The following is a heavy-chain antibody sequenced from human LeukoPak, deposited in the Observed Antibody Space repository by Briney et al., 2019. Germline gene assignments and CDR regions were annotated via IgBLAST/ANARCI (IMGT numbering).Heavy chain of an antibody. Sequence: TGGSLRLSCAASGSTFSSYGMHWVRQAPVKELEWVAVVSYDGSNKYYTDSVKGRFTISRDNSKNTLYLQMNGLRGEDTAVYYCAKDVSGDYSFDYWGQGTLVTVSS. J-gene: IGHJ4*02. CDR3: AKDVSGDYSFDY. D-gene: IGHD4-17*01. CDR2: VSYDGSNK. V-gene: IGHV3-30*18. CDR1: GSTFSSYG.